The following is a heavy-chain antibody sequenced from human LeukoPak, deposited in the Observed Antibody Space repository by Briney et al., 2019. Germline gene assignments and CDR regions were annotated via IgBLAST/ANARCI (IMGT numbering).Heavy chain of an antibody. J-gene: IGHJ2*01. D-gene: IGHD6-19*01. CDR3: AKEGKWIAVAPYPVYFDL. CDR2: ISSSSSTI. V-gene: IGHV3-48*01. CDR1: GFTFSSYS. Sequence: GGSLRLSCAASGFTFSSYSMNWVRQAPGKGLEWVSYISSSSSTIYYADSVKGRFTISRDNSKNTLYLQMNSLRAEDTAVYYCAKEGKWIAVAPYPVYFDLWGRGTLVTVSS.